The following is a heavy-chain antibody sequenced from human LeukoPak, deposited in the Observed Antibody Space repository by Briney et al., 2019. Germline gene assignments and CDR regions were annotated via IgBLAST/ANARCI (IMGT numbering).Heavy chain of an antibody. CDR1: GYTFTSYG. J-gene: IGHJ4*02. D-gene: IGHD5-12*01. CDR3: ARAGPYSGYDEFDY. Sequence: ASVKVSCKASGYTFTSYGISWVRQAPGQGLEGMGWISAYNGNTNYAQKLQGRVTMTTDTSTSTAYMELRSLRSDDTAVYYCARAGPYSGYDEFDYWGQGTLVTVSS. V-gene: IGHV1-18*01. CDR2: ISAYNGNT.